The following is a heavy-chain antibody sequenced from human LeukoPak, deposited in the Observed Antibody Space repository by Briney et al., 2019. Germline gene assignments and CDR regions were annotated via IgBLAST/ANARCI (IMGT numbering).Heavy chain of an antibody. CDR1: GYTFTGYY. D-gene: IGHD4-17*01. J-gene: IGHJ4*02. V-gene: IGHV1-2*02. Sequence: ASVKVSCKASGYTFTGYYMHWVRQAPGQGLEWMGWINPNSGDTNFAQKFQGRVTMTRDTSISTACMELSRLRSDDTAVYYCARDSAGDYPLDYWGQGTLVTVSS. CDR3: ARDSAGDYPLDY. CDR2: INPNSGDT.